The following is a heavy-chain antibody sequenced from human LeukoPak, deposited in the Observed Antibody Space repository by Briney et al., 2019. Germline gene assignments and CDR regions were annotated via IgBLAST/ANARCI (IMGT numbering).Heavy chain of an antibody. D-gene: IGHD3-10*01. CDR1: GFTFSDYY. CDR3: ARAPYPYGSGSHHYFDY. V-gene: IGHV3-11*04. J-gene: IGHJ4*02. Sequence: GGSLRLSCAASGFTFSDYYMSWIRQAPGKGLEWVSYISSGGRTIYYADSVKGRFTMSRDNAKNSLYLQMNSLRAEDTAVYYCARAPYPYGSGSHHYFDYWGQGTLVTVS. CDR2: ISSGGRTI.